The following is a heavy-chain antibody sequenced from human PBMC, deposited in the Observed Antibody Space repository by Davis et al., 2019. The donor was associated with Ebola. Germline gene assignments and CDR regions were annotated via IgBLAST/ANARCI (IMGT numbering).Heavy chain of an antibody. D-gene: IGHD3-16*01. CDR3: VKAMGDG. CDR2: ISGSSRSA. V-gene: IGHV3-23*01. Sequence: GGSLRLSCAASGFTFSSYALSWVRRTPEKGLEWVAYISGSSRSAYYADSVRGRFTISRDNSKNTVYLQMNSLRGEDTAVYYCVKAMGDGWGQGTLVTVSS. CDR1: GFTFSSYA. J-gene: IGHJ4*02.